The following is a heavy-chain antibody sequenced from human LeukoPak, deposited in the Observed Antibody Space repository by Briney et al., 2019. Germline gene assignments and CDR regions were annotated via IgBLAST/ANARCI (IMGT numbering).Heavy chain of an antibody. CDR1: GFTFSSFR. D-gene: IGHD6-19*01. Sequence: AARSLRLYSAASGFTFSSFRMQRVRQAPGKGLEWVAVISYDGSNKYYADSVKVRFTISRDNSKNTLYLQMNSLRAEDTAVFYCAKDWGEAVAGPNFDYWGQGTLVTVSS. V-gene: IGHV3-30*18. CDR2: ISYDGSNK. J-gene: IGHJ4*02. CDR3: AKDWGEAVAGPNFDY.